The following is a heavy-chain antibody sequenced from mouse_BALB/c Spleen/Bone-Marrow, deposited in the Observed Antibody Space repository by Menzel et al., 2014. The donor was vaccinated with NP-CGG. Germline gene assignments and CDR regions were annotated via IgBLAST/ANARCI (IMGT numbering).Heavy chain of an antibody. D-gene: IGHD2-3*01. CDR2: IHPRSGGT. V-gene: IGHV1-15*01. Sequence: QVQLQQSGAELVRPGASVKLSCKALGYKITGYEIHWVKQTPVHGLEWIGAIHPRSGGTAYNQKFKDKATLTADKSSSTVYMELSSLTSEDSAVYYCTRGWDGFDYWGQGTTLTVSS. CDR3: TRGWDGFDY. J-gene: IGHJ2*01. CDR1: GYKITGYE.